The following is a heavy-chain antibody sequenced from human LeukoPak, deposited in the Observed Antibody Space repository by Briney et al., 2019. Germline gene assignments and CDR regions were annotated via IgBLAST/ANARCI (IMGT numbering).Heavy chain of an antibody. V-gene: IGHV3-33*01. Sequence: PGGSLRLSCAASGFTFSSYGMHWVRQAQGKGLEWVAVIWYDGSNKYYADSVKGRFTISRDNSKNTLYLQMNSLRAEDTAVYYCAREFETTGYYYYGMDVWGQGTTVTVSS. D-gene: IGHD4-11*01. CDR1: GFTFSSYG. CDR2: IWYDGSNK. J-gene: IGHJ6*02. CDR3: AREFETTGYYYYGMDV.